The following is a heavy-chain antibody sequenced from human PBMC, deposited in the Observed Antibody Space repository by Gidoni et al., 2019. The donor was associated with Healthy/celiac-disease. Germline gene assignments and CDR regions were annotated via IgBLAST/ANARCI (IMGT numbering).Heavy chain of an antibody. CDR2: ISSSGSTI. CDR3: ARVGIAAAGTGTWSHYYYMDV. J-gene: IGHJ6*03. D-gene: IGHD6-13*01. Sequence: QVQLVESGGGLVKPGGSLRLSCAASGFTFSDYYMSWIRQAPGKGLEWVSYISSSGSTIYYADSVKGRFTISRDNAKNSLYLQMNSLRAEDTAVYYCARVGIAAAGTGTWSHYYYMDVWGKGTTVTVSS. CDR1: GFTFSDYY. V-gene: IGHV3-11*01.